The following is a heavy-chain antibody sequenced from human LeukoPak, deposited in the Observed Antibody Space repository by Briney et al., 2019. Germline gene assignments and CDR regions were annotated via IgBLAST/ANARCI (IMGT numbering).Heavy chain of an antibody. D-gene: IGHD3-22*01. J-gene: IGHJ4*02. V-gene: IGHV3-66*01. CDR2: IYSGGST. CDR1: GFTVSSNY. CDR3: ARDDYYDSSGYDY. Sequence: GGSLRLSCAASGFTVSSNYMNWVRQAPGKGLEWVSVIYSGGSTYYADSVKGRFTISRDNSKNTLYLQMNSLRAEDTAVYYCARDDYYDSSGYDYWGQGTLVTVSS.